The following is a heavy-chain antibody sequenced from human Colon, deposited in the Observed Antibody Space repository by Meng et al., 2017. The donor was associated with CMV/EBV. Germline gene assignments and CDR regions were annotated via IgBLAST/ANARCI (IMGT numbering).Heavy chain of an antibody. D-gene: IGHD6-6*01. CDR3: VHRYSSSSGEVS. Sequence: QITLKESGPTLVTPTQTLTPACTFSGFSLTNKLNSLGWIRQSPGKALEWLALIHGDDTEQYSPSLQSRLSATRDTSKNQVVLTLTDMDPVDTATYYCVHRYSSSSGEVSWGQGTLVTVSS. J-gene: IGHJ5*02. CDR2: IHGDDTE. CDR1: GFSLTNKLNS. V-gene: IGHV2-5*02.